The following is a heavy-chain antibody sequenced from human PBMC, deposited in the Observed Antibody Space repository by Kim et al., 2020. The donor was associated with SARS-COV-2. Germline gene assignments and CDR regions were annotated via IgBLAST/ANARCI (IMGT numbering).Heavy chain of an antibody. CDR1: GYTFTSYG. CDR2: ISAYNGNT. CDR3: ARLGHTYYYDSSGYYPHDY. V-gene: IGHV1-18*01. Sequence: ASVKVSCKASGYTFTSYGISWVRQAPGQGLEWMGWISAYNGNTNYAQKLQGRVTMTTDTSTSTAYMELRSLRSDDTAVYYCARLGHTYYYDSSGYYPHDYWGQGTLVTVSS. J-gene: IGHJ4*02. D-gene: IGHD3-22*01.